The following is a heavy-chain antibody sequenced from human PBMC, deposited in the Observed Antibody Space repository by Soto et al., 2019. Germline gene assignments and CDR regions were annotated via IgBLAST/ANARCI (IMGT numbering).Heavy chain of an antibody. Sequence: SETLSLTCTVSGGSIRSGGYYWSWIRQRPGKGLEWIAYMFYSGSSYYNPSLRSRVTISADTSNNQFSLKVDSVTAADTAVYYCXRSVYHDFWSGNNWFDPWGQGTLVTVSS. V-gene: IGHV4-31*03. CDR1: GGSIRSGGYY. CDR2: MFYSGSS. CDR3: XRSVYHDFWSGNNWFDP. J-gene: IGHJ5*02. D-gene: IGHD3-3*01.